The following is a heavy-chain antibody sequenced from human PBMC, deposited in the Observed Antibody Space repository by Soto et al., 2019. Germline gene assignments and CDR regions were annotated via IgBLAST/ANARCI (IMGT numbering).Heavy chain of an antibody. D-gene: IGHD3-10*01. CDR2: IYRSGAT. V-gene: IGHV3-53*01. CDR1: GFTVTSNY. Sequence: GGSLRLSCAASGFTVTSNYMTWVRQAPGKGLEWVSVIYRSGATYYPDSVRGRFTASRDYSHNTLYLQMDSLRVEDTAVYYCARDTGMIRGSYGVDVWGPGTTVTVSS. CDR3: ARDTGMIRGSYGVDV. J-gene: IGHJ6*02.